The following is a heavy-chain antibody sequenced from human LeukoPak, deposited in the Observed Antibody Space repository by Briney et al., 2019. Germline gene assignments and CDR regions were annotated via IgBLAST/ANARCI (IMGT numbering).Heavy chain of an antibody. V-gene: IGHV3-23*01. CDR1: GFTFDDFA. CDR3: AKMVGVEMGANWFEP. D-gene: IGHD5-24*01. CDR2: ISGSGGST. J-gene: IGHJ5*02. Sequence: GGSLRLSCAASGFTFDDFAMHWVRQAPGKGLEWVSLISGSGGSTYYADSVKGRFTISRDNSKNTLYLQMNSLSAEDAAVYYWAKMVGVEMGANWFEPWGQGTLVPVSS.